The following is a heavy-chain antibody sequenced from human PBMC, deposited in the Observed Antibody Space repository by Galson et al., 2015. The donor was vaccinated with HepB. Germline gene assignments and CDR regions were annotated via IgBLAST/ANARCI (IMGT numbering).Heavy chain of an antibody. CDR1: GFSFSSNA. CDR2: FSGADATT. Sequence: SLRLSCAVSGFSFSSNAMSWVRQAPGKGLEWLSSFSGADATTHYADSLKGRFTISRDNSKNTLYLQMNSLRAEDTALYYCAKGVGGSAYSASDFWGQGTLVTVSS. CDR3: AKGVGGSAYSASDF. D-gene: IGHD5-12*01. J-gene: IGHJ4*02. V-gene: IGHV3-23*01.